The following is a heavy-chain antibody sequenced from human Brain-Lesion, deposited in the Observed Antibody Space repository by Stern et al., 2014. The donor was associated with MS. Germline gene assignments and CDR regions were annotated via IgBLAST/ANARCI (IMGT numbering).Heavy chain of an antibody. Sequence: MQLVESGAEVKKPGSAVKVSCKASGGTFSGVAISWVRQAPGQRLEWLGEINPLFGTTNYAQKFRGRVTFTADESTSTVYMDLSSLTSDDTAFYYCARHDRGIAADWGQGTLVTVSS. CDR1: GGTFSGVA. V-gene: IGHV1-69*01. CDR2: INPLFGTT. CDR3: ARHDRGIAAD. J-gene: IGHJ4*02. D-gene: IGHD6-13*01.